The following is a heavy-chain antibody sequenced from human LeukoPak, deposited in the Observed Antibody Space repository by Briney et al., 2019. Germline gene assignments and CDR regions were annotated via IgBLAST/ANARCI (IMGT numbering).Heavy chain of an antibody. J-gene: IGHJ3*01. V-gene: IGHV4-34*01. CDR2: INHSGNS. Sequence: SETLSLTCAVYGGSFSTYYWSWFRQPPGKGLEWIGEINHSGNSNYNPSLKSRVTIVIDTSKNQFSLKLSSVTAADTAVCYCARGGYPGGFDVWGQGTTVTVSS. CDR1: GGSFSTYY. D-gene: IGHD5-12*01. CDR3: ARGGYPGGFDV.